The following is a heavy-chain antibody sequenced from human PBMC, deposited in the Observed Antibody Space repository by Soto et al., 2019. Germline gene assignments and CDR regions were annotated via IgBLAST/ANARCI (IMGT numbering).Heavy chain of an antibody. J-gene: IGHJ4*02. CDR3: AMSSVPPYSSSMSRDSVGY. Sequence: QVQLVQSGAEVKKPGASVKLSCKASGYSFTTFGIHWVRQAPGQRPEWMGWTNAGNGNTRSSQRFAGRNAITRDTSAITVYMELRDLRSEATSVYYCAMSSVPPYSSSMSRDSVGYWGQGTLVTV. D-gene: IGHD6-19*01. CDR2: TNAGNGNT. CDR1: GYSFTTFG. V-gene: IGHV1-3*01.